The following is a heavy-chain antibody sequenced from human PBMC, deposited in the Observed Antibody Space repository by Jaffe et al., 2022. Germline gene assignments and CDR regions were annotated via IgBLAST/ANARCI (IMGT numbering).Heavy chain of an antibody. V-gene: IGHV1-69*16. D-gene: IGHD3-10*01. CDR3: ARGGGGFGEFLDS. J-gene: IGHJ4*02. CDR1: GGSFSTFT. Sequence: QVQLVQSGAEVKQPESSVKVSCKASGGSFSTFTIIWLRQVPGQGLEWMGDIIPMDNNANYAQKFQGRVTINTDESTNTASMELSGLKSEDTAVYYCARGGGGFGEFLDSWGQGTMVTVSS. CDR2: IIPMDNNA.